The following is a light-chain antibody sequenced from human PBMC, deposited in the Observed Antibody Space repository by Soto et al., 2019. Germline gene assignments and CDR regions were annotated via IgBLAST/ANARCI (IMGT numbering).Light chain of an antibody. CDR1: QSISSY. Sequence: DIRMTQSPSSLSASVGDRVTITCRASQSISSYLNWYQQKPGKAPKLLIYKASTLKSGVPSRFSGSGSGTEFTLTISSLQPDDFATYYCQQYNGYSKWTFGQGTKVDIK. V-gene: IGKV1-5*03. CDR3: QQYNGYSKWT. CDR2: KAS. J-gene: IGKJ1*01.